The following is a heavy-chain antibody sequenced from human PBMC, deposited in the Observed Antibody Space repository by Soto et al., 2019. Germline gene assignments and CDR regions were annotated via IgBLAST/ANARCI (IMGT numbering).Heavy chain of an antibody. V-gene: IGHV1-8*01. J-gene: IGHJ3*02. D-gene: IGHD3-16*02. CDR2: MNPNSGNT. Sequence: QVQLVQSGAEVKKPGASVKVSCKASGYTFTSYDINWVRQATGQGLEWMGWMNPNSGNTGYAQKFQGRVTMTRNTSISTAYMELSSLRSEDMAVYYCARGADYVWGSYRHDAFDIWGQGTMVTVSS. CDR3: ARGADYVWGSYRHDAFDI. CDR1: GYTFTSYD.